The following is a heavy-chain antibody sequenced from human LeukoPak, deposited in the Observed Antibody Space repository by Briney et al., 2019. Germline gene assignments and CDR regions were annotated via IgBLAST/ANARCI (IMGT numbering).Heavy chain of an antibody. CDR2: IRMDGGEQ. D-gene: IGHD5-24*01. CDR1: GFAFRNFA. J-gene: IGHJ4*02. V-gene: IGHV3-7*01. Sequence: GGSLRRSCAASGFAFRNFAMTWGRQTPGKGLEWVANIRMDGGEQYYVDSVEGRFTISRDNAKSSLYLQMYSLRPEDTAVYYCARDKGYNSAYWGRGILVTVSS. CDR3: ARDKGYNSAY.